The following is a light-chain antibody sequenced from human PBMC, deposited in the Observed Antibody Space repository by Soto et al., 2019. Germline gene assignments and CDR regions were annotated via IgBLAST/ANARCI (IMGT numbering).Light chain of an antibody. CDR1: QSVRTIS. CDR3: HQDYAFPRT. V-gene: IGKV3D-7*01. J-gene: IGKJ4*01. Sequence: EIVLTQSPATLSLSPGDRATLSCRASQSVRTISLSWYQQKPGQAPRLLMYGAYTRASGVPGRFSGSGSGTDFTLTINSLQPEDFAVYYCHQDYAFPRTFGGGTQVEIK. CDR2: GAY.